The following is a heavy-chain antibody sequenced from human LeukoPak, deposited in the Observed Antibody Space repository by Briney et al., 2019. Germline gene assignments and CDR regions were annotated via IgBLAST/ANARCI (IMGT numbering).Heavy chain of an antibody. J-gene: IGHJ4*02. CDR2: IIPIFGTA. Sequence: SVKVSCKASGGTFSSYAISWVRQAPGQGLEWMGGIIPIFGTANYAQKFHGRVTITADESTGTAYMELSSLRSEDTAVYHCATVGAPPTSLAYWGQGTLVTVSS. CDR1: GGTFSSYA. V-gene: IGHV1-69*13. D-gene: IGHD4-17*01. CDR3: ATVGAPPTSLAY.